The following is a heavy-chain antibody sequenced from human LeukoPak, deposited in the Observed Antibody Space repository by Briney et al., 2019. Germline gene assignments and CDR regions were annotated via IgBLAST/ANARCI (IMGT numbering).Heavy chain of an antibody. Sequence: GGSLRLACAASGFRFSSYAMSWVRQAPGKGLEWVSGISWNSGSIGYADSVKGRFTISRDDAKNSLYLQMNSLRAEDTALYYCARERVVITVLDYWGQGTLVTVSS. CDR3: ARERVVITVLDY. J-gene: IGHJ4*02. V-gene: IGHV3-9*01. CDR2: ISWNSGSI. D-gene: IGHD3-22*01. CDR1: GFRFSSYA.